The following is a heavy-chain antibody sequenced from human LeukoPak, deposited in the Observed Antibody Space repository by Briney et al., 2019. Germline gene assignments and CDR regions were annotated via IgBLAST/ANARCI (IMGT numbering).Heavy chain of an antibody. CDR2: ISSNGGST. V-gene: IGHV3-64*01. CDR3: ASHDEIIH. CDR1: GFTFSSYA. J-gene: IGHJ4*02. Sequence: QSGGSLRLSCAAYGFTFSSYAMHWVRQAPGKGLEYVSAISSNGGSTYYANSVKGRFTISRDNSKNTLYLQMGSLRAEDMAVYYCASHDEIIHWGQGTLVTVSS.